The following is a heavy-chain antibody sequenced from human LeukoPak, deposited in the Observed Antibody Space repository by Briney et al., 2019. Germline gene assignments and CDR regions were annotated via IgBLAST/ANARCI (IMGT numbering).Heavy chain of an antibody. CDR3: AKDRGYYYGSGRRQYFQH. CDR1: GFTFSSYS. CDR2: IRYDGSNK. J-gene: IGHJ1*01. Sequence: GGSLRLSCAASGFTFSSYSMNWVRQAPGKGLEWVAFIRYDGSNKYYADSVKGRFTISRDNSKNTLYLQMNSLRAEDTAVYYCAKDRGYYYGSGRRQYFQHWGQGTLVTVSS. V-gene: IGHV3-30*02. D-gene: IGHD3-10*01.